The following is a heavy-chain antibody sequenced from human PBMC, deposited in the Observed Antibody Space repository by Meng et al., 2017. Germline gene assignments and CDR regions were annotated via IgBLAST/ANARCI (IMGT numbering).Heavy chain of an antibody. CDR1: GLTVSGYR. V-gene: IGHV3-21*01. D-gene: IGHD2-21*02. Sequence: GGGGGRGGGALRLSGAGSGLTVSGYRMNWVRQAAGKGLEWVSSISSSSSYIYYADSVKGRFTISRDNAKNSLYLQMNSLRAEDTAVYYCARDRWGHWYSDLWGRGTLVTVSS. J-gene: IGHJ2*01. CDR2: ISSSSSYI. CDR3: ARDRWGHWYSDL.